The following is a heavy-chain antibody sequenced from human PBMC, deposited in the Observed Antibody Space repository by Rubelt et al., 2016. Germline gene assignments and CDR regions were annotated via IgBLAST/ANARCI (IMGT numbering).Heavy chain of an antibody. D-gene: IGHD5-24*01. V-gene: IGHV3-21*06. CDR1: GFTFSDYR. CDR3: ARDGYNSGHFNY. CDR2: ISSSRGRT. Sequence: VESGGGLVKPGGSLRLSCEVSGFTFSDYRLNWVRQAPGKGLEWVSYISSSRGRTNYADSVKGRFTISRDNAKNSVYLQMDSLRADDTAVYYCARDGYNSGHFNYWGQGTLVTVSS. J-gene: IGHJ4*02.